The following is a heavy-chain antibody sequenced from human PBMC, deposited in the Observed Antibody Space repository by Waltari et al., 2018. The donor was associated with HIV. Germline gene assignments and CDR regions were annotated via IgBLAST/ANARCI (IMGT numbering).Heavy chain of an antibody. J-gene: IGHJ4*02. CDR3: VRDDPGYEPIDY. Sequence: VRLTESGGGLVEPGGSLTISCAASGFPFTHYTMNWIRHIPGKGLEWLASISRDNRESYFIDSIKGRFTISRDNAANSVFLHMDRLRVDDTGRYFCVRDDPGYEPIDYWGRGTLVTVSS. D-gene: IGHD2-2*01. CDR1: GFPFTHYT. CDR2: ISRDNRES. V-gene: IGHV3-21*02.